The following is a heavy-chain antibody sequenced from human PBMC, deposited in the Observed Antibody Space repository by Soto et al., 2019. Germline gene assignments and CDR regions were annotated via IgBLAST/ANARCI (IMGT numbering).Heavy chain of an antibody. J-gene: IGHJ3*01. Sequence: EVQLLESGGGLVQPGGSLRLSCAASGFTFSSYAMSWVRQAPGKGLEWVSVISGSGGSTYYADSVKGRCTISRDNTTNTLYLQMNSLRVEDTAVYYCAGEYSSSWYWDAFDLWGQGTMVTVSS. CDR3: AGEYSSSWYWDAFDL. V-gene: IGHV3-23*01. CDR2: ISGSGGST. CDR1: GFTFSSYA. D-gene: IGHD6-13*01.